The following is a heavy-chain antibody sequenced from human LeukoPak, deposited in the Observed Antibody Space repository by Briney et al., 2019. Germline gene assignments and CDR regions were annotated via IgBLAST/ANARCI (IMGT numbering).Heavy chain of an antibody. CDR3: ASTLGYCSSTSCYLNY. Sequence: ASVKVSCKASGGTFSSYAISWVRQAPGQGLEWMGGIIPIFGTANYAQKFQGRVTITTDESTSTAYMELSSLRSEDTAVYYCASTLGYCSSTSCYLNYWGQGTLVTVSS. J-gene: IGHJ4*02. D-gene: IGHD2-2*01. CDR1: GGTFSSYA. CDR2: IIPIFGTA. V-gene: IGHV1-69*05.